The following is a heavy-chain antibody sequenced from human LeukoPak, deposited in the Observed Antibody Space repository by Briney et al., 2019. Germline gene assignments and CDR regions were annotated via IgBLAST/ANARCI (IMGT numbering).Heavy chain of an antibody. Sequence: SETLSLTCTVSGGSISSYYWSWIRQPPGNRLEWIGYIYYSGSTNYNPSLKSRVTISVDTSKNQFSLKLSSVTAADTAVYYCARRSLAYCGGDCYSGGSSFDYWGQGTLVTVSS. D-gene: IGHD2-21*02. J-gene: IGHJ4*02. CDR3: ARRSLAYCGGDCYSGGSSFDY. CDR1: GGSISSYY. V-gene: IGHV4-59*08. CDR2: IYYSGST.